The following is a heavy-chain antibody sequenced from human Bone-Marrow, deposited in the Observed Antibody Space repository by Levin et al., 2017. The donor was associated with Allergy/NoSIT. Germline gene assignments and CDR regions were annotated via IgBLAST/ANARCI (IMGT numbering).Heavy chain of an antibody. Sequence: GGSLRLSCATSAFTFNTFSMHWVRQAPGKGLEWVAVISYDTKKKYYSDSVTGRFTISRDNSKNVLFLQMNSLRAEDTAVYYCPRETANVFWSVFSAGDGIGAWGQGTAVTVSS. D-gene: IGHD3-3*01. J-gene: IGHJ6*01. CDR1: AFTFNTFS. CDR3: PRETANVFWSVFSAGDGIGA. CDR2: ISYDTKKK. V-gene: IGHV3-30*04.